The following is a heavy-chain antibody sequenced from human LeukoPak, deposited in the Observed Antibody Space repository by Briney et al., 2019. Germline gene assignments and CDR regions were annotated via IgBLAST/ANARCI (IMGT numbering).Heavy chain of an antibody. J-gene: IGHJ6*02. CDR2: ISSSSSYI. CDR3: ARDYYYDILTGYQTSYYYYGMDV. Sequence: PGRSLRLSCAASGFTFSSYSMNWVRQAPGKGLEWVSSISSSSSYIYYADSVKGRFTISRDNAKNSLYLQMNSLRAEDTAVYYCARDYYYDILTGYQTSYYYYGMDVWGQGTTVTVSS. V-gene: IGHV3-21*01. D-gene: IGHD3-9*01. CDR1: GFTFSSYS.